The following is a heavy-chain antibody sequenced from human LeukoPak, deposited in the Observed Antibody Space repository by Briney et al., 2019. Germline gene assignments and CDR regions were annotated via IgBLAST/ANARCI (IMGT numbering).Heavy chain of an antibody. CDR2: IKKDGSEK. D-gene: IGHD3-22*01. CDR1: GFTSSSYW. CDR3: AKEGYYDSSGYWAPGYYGMDV. Sequence: GGSLRLSCAASGFTSSSYWMSWVRQAPGKGLEWVANIKKDGSEKYYVDSVKGRFTISRDNAKNSLYLQMNSLRAEDTAVYYCAKEGYYDSSGYWAPGYYGMDVWGQGTTVTVSS. V-gene: IGHV3-7*03. J-gene: IGHJ6*02.